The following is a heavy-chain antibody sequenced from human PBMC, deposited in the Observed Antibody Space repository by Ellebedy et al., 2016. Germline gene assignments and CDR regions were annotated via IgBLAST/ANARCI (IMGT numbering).Heavy chain of an antibody. D-gene: IGHD6-13*01. V-gene: IGHV4-59*02. Sequence: SETLSLTCNVSGGSVSSDYWNWIRRPPGKGLEWIGYVFHTGTTNYNPSLKSRVTMSVDTSKSQFSLRLTSVTAADTAVYYCARIIAGGMDVWGQGTTVTVSS. CDR1: GGSVSSDY. J-gene: IGHJ6*02. CDR2: VFHTGTT. CDR3: ARIIAGGMDV.